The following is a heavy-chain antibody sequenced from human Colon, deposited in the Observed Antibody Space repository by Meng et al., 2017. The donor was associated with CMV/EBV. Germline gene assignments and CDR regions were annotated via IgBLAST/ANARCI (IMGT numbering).Heavy chain of an antibody. V-gene: IGHV3-15*01. D-gene: IGHD4-23*01. Sequence: GGSLRLSCAASGFTFRSSWMTWVRQVPGQGLEWVGRIRSQSGGAATDYAAPVKGRFTVSRDDSKNILFLQMDSLKTEDTAVYYCTTDRWSDYWGQGTLVTVSS. CDR2: IRSQSGGAAT. CDR3: TTDRWSDY. CDR1: GFTFRSSW. J-gene: IGHJ4*02.